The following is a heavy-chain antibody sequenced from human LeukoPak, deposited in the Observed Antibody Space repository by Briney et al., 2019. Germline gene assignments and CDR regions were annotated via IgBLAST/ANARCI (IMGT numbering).Heavy chain of an antibody. CDR3: ARDRLGAEYDY. Sequence: GGSLRLSCAASGFTFSTYWMSWVRQAPGKGLEWVANIKQDGTEKYYVDSVKGRFTISRDNAKKSLYLQMNSLRAEDTAVYYCARDRLGAEYDYWGQGTLVSVSS. CDR2: IKQDGTEK. J-gene: IGHJ4*02. V-gene: IGHV3-7*01. D-gene: IGHD3-16*01. CDR1: GFTFSTYW.